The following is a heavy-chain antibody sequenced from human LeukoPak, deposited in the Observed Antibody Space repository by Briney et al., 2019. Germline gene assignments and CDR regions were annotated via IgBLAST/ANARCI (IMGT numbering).Heavy chain of an antibody. CDR3: AKESITLIVGATWSH. J-gene: IGHJ4*02. D-gene: IGHD1-26*01. V-gene: IGHV3-48*01. CDR2: ISSSSSTI. CDR1: GFTFSSYS. Sequence: PGGSLRLSCAASGFTFSSYSMNWVRQAPGKGLEWVSYISSSSSTIYYANSVKGRFTISRDNAKNSLYLQMNSLRAEDTAVYYCAKESITLIVGATWSHWGQGTLVTVSS.